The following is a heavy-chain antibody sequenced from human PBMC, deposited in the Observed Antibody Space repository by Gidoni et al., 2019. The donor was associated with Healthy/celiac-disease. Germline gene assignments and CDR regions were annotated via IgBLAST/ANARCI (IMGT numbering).Heavy chain of an antibody. CDR3: ARGGGGCSGGSCYWNWFDP. D-gene: IGHD2-15*01. CDR1: GGSFSGYY. Sequence: QVQLQQWGAGLLKPSETLSLTCAVHGGSFSGYYWSWIRQPPGKGLEWIGEINHSGSTNYNPSLKSRVTISVDTSKNQFSLKLSSVTAADTAVYYCARGGGGCSGGSCYWNWFDPWGQGTLVTVSS. V-gene: IGHV4-34*01. J-gene: IGHJ5*02. CDR2: INHSGST.